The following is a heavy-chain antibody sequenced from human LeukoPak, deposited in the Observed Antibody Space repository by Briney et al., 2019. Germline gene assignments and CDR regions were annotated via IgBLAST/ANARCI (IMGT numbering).Heavy chain of an antibody. CDR2: INPNSGGT. CDR3: ARDLKMGYSSGRYSWGTGSSNDY. Sequence: ASVKVSCKASGYTFTGYYMHWVRQAPGQGLEWMGWINPNSGGTNYAQKFQGRVTMTTDTSTSTAYMELRSLRSDDTAVYYCARDLKMGYSSGRYSWGTGSSNDYWGQGTLVTVSS. CDR1: GYTFTGYY. V-gene: IGHV1-2*02. D-gene: IGHD6-19*01. J-gene: IGHJ4*02.